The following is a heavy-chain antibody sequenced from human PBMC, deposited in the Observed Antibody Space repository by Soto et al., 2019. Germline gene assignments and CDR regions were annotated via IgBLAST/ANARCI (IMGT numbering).Heavy chain of an antibody. J-gene: IGHJ4*02. Sequence: SETLSLTCAVSGGSISSSNWWSWVRQPPGKGLEWIGEIYHSGSTNYNPSLKSRVTISVDKSKNQFSLKLSSVTAADTAVYYCARVGTVVGATTSFDSWGQGTLVTVSS. CDR1: GGSISSSNW. CDR2: IYHSGST. D-gene: IGHD1-26*01. V-gene: IGHV4-4*02. CDR3: ARVGTVVGATTSFDS.